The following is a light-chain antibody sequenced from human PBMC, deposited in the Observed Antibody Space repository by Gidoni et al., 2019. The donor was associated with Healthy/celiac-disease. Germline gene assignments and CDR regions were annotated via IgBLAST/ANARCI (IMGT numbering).Light chain of an antibody. CDR1: QSVSSY. V-gene: IGKV3-11*01. Sequence: EIVLTQSPATLSLSPGERATLSCRACQSVSSYLAWYQQKPGQAPRLLIYDASNRATGIPARFSGSGSGTDFTLTISSLEPEDFAVYYCQQRSNFLFTFGPGTKVDIK. J-gene: IGKJ3*01. CDR3: QQRSNFLFT. CDR2: DAS.